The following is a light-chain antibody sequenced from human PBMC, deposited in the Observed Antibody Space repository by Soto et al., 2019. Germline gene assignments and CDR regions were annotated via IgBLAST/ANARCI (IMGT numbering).Light chain of an antibody. CDR1: QSVSSN. V-gene: IGKV3-15*01. Sequence: EIVMTQPPATLSVSPGERATLSCRASQSVSSNLAWYQQKPGQAPRLLIYGASTRATGIPARFSGGGSGTEFTLNIRSLRSEDVAVYYWQQYNNWPRTFGQVTKV. CDR3: QQYNNWPRT. CDR2: GAS. J-gene: IGKJ1*01.